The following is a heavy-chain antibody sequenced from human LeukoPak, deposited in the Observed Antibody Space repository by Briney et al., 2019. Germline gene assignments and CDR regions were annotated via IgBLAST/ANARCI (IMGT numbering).Heavy chain of an antibody. V-gene: IGHV4-59*01. Sequence: PSETLSLTCTVSGGSISSYYWSWIRQPPGKGLEWIGYIYYSGSTNYNPSLKSRVTISVDTSKSQFSLKLSSVTAADTAVYYCARDWFSTMVRGVIIPTPGAFDIWGQGAMVTVSS. CDR1: GGSISSYY. D-gene: IGHD3-10*01. CDR3: ARDWFSTMVRGVIIPTPGAFDI. CDR2: IYYSGST. J-gene: IGHJ3*02.